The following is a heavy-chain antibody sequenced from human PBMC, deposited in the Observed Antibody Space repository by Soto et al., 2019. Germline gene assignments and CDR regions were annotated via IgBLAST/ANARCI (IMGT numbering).Heavy chain of an antibody. CDR1: GYTFTGYY. V-gene: IGHV1-2*04. Sequence: ASVKVSCKASGYTFTGYYMHWVRQAPGQGLEWMGWINPNSGGTNYAQKFQGWVTMTRDTSISTAYMELSRLRSDDTAVYYCARGPIRRFGALLGRAFDIWGQGTMVTVSS. CDR3: ARGPIRRFGALLGRAFDI. D-gene: IGHD3-10*01. CDR2: INPNSGGT. J-gene: IGHJ3*02.